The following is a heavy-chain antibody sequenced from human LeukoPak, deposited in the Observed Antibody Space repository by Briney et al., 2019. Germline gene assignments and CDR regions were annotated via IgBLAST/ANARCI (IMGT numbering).Heavy chain of an antibody. D-gene: IGHD1-14*01. CDR2: IRSSSTYI. CDR3: AREPQAESYYYAMDV. Sequence: GGSLRLSCAASGFSFSSYSMNRVRQAPGKGLEWVSSIRSSSTYIYYADSVKGRFIISRDNAKNSLYLQMNSLRAEDTAVYYCAREPQAESYYYAMDVWGQGTTVTVSS. J-gene: IGHJ6*02. V-gene: IGHV3-21*01. CDR1: GFSFSSYS.